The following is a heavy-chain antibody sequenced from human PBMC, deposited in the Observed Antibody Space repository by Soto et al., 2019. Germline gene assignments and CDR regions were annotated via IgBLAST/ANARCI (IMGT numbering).Heavy chain of an antibody. J-gene: IGHJ5*02. CDR3: ARGAPSGSYYGWFDP. D-gene: IGHD1-26*01. CDR2: IIPIFGTA. CDR1: GGTFSSYA. V-gene: IGHV1-69*01. Sequence: VQLLESGGGLVQPGGSLRLSCKASGGTFSSYAISWVRQAPGQGLEWMGGIIPIFGTANYAQKFQGRVTITADESTSTAYMELSSLRSGDTAVYYCARGAPSGSYYGWFDPWGQGNLVTVSS.